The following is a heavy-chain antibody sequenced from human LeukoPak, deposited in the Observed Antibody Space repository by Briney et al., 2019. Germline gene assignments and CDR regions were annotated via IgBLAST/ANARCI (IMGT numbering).Heavy chain of an antibody. V-gene: IGHV4-39*01. D-gene: IGHD4-17*01. CDR1: GGSISSNNYY. CDR3: AGHTWAVTQNWYLGL. Sequence: PSETLSLTCTVSGGSISSNNYYWVWIRQPPGKGLEWIGTISYSGSTYYNPSLRSRATISVDTSKNQFSLRLTSVTAADTAVYYCAGHTWAVTQNWYLGLWGRGTLVTVSS. CDR2: ISYSGST. J-gene: IGHJ2*01.